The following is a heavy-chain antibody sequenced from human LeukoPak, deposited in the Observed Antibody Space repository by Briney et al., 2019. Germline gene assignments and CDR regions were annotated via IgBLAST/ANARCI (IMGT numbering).Heavy chain of an antibody. V-gene: IGHV3-11*04. CDR2: ISGSGSTI. CDR3: ARDKIVGATYFDY. CDR1: GFTFSDYY. Sequence: GGSLRLSCAASGFTFSDYYMSWVRQAPGKGLEWVSYISGSGSTIYYADSVKGRLTISRDNAKNSLYLQMNSLRAEDTAVYYCARDKIVGATYFDYWGQGTPVTVSS. J-gene: IGHJ4*02. D-gene: IGHD1-26*01.